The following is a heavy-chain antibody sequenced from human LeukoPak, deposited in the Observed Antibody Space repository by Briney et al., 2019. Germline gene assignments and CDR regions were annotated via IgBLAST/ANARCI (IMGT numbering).Heavy chain of an antibody. J-gene: IGHJ3*02. Sequence: GGSLRLSCAASAFTFSTYSMNWVRQAPGKGLEWVSYISSSSSNIQYADSMKGRFTISRDNSKNTLYLQVNSLRAEDTAMYYCARNILFAFDIWGQGTIVTVSS. CDR1: AFTFSTYS. D-gene: IGHD2/OR15-2a*01. V-gene: IGHV3-48*01. CDR2: ISSSSSNI. CDR3: ARNILFAFDI.